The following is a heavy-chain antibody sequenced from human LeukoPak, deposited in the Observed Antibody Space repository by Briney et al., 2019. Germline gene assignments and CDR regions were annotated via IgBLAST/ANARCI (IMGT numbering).Heavy chain of an antibody. Sequence: AASVKVSCKASGYTFTSYAMNWVRQAPGQGLEWMGWVNAGNGDTKYSQNFQGTVSITRDTSASTAYMELSSLRSEDTAVYYCARETSVTQNDAFDIWGQGTMVTVSS. CDR3: ARETSVTQNDAFDI. D-gene: IGHD4-17*01. CDR1: GYTFTSYA. CDR2: VNAGNGDT. V-gene: IGHV1-3*01. J-gene: IGHJ3*02.